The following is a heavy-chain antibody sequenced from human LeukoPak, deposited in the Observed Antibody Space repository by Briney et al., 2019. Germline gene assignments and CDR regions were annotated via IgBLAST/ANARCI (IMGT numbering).Heavy chain of an antibody. CDR3: AKWSGRGVVPAAIDY. V-gene: IGHV3-23*01. J-gene: IGHJ4*02. Sequence: GGSLRLSCATSGFTFSSYVMSWVRQAPGKGLEWVSGISGGAYNTYYADSVKGRFSISRDNSKNMLYLQPNSLRAEDTAVYYCAKWSGRGVVPAAIDYWGQGTLVTVSS. CDR1: GFTFSSYV. D-gene: IGHD2-2*01. CDR2: ISGGAYNT.